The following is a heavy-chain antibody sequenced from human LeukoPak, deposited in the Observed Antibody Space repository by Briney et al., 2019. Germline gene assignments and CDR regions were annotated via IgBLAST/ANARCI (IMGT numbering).Heavy chain of an antibody. Sequence: GGSLRLSCAASGFTFSSYSMNWVRQAPGKGLEWVSSISSSSYIYYADSVKGRFTISRDNAKNSLYLQMNSLRAEDTAVYYCARDWGYSSGEDFDYWGQGTLVTVSS. J-gene: IGHJ4*02. D-gene: IGHD6-19*01. V-gene: IGHV3-21*01. CDR3: ARDWGYSSGEDFDY. CDR1: GFTFSSYS. CDR2: ISSSSYI.